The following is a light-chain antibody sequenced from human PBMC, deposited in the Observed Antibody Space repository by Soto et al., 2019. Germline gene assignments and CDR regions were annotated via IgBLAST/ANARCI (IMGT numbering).Light chain of an antibody. J-gene: IGLJ1*01. CDR3: SSYTGSSNV. CDR2: GVT. V-gene: IGLV2-14*01. CDR1: SSDVGAYNY. Sequence: QSALAQPASVSGSPGQSITISCTGTSSDVGAYNYVSWYQQLPGTAPKLMIYGVTIRPSGVSNRFSGSKSDNTASLTISGLQDEDEADYYCSSYTGSSNVFGTGTKVTVL.